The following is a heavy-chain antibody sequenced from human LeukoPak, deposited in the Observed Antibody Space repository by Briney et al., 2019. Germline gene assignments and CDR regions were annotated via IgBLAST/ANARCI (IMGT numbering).Heavy chain of an antibody. Sequence: GRSLRLSCAASGLTFSSYGMSWVRQAPGKGLEWVSFITTSGATTSYADSVKGRFTISRDNPRNTLYMQMNSLRDEDTALYYCAIMHGYYDGSGYWVQWGQGTLVTVSS. D-gene: IGHD3-22*01. CDR1: GLTFSSYG. CDR3: AIMHGYYDGSGYWVQ. CDR2: ITTSGATT. J-gene: IGHJ4*02. V-gene: IGHV3-23*01.